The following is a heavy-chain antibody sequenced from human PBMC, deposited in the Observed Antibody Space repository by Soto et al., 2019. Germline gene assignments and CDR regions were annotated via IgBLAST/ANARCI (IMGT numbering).Heavy chain of an antibody. CDR1: GYTFTSYD. J-gene: IGHJ4*02. Sequence: ASVKVSCKASGYTFTSYDMHWVRQAPGQRLEWMGWINAGNGNTKYSQKFQGRVTITRDTSASTAYMELNSPRAEDTAVYYCARSNDSSGYYAFAYWGQGTLVTVSS. D-gene: IGHD3-22*01. CDR2: INAGNGNT. V-gene: IGHV1-3*01. CDR3: ARSNDSSGYYAFAY.